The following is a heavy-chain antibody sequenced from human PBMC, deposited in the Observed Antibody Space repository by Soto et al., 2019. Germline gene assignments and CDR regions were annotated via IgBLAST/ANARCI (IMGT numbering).Heavy chain of an antibody. CDR3: ARDPYCGGDCYYFDC. D-gene: IGHD2-21*01. J-gene: IGHJ4*02. CDR1: GYPFSSFY. V-gene: IGHV1-46*03. CDR2: INPSGGAT. Sequence: QVQLVQSGAEVKKPGASVKVSCKASGYPFSSFYMHWVRQAPGQGLEWMGFINPSGGATSYAQNLQGRVTLTMDMSTSTVYLEVSSLRFEDTAIYYCARDPYCGGDCYYFDCWGQGTLVTVSS.